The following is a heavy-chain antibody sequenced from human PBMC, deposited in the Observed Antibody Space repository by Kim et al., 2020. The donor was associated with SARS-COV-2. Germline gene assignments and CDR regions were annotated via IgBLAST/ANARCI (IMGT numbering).Heavy chain of an antibody. CDR1: GFTFSSYW. D-gene: IGHD1-26*01. V-gene: IGHV3-7*01. CDR2: IKQDGSEK. J-gene: IGHJ4*02. CDR3: ARDARMGGVIVGATWVYFDY. Sequence: GGSLRLSCAASGFTFSSYWMSWVRQAPGKGLEWVANIKQDGSEKYYVDSVKGRFTISRDNAKNSLYLQMNSLRAEDTAVYYCARDARMGGVIVGATWVYFDYWGQGTLVTVSS.